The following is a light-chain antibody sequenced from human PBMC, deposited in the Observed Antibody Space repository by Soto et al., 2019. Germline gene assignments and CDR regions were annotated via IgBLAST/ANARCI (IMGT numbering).Light chain of an antibody. Sequence: DIQMTQSPSSLSASVGDRVTTTCRASQSISSYLNWYQHKPGKAPKLLIYAASSLQTGVPSRFSGSRSGTDSALTISSLQRDDFATYYCQQTDSFPRTFGQGTKVDIK. CDR2: AAS. CDR3: QQTDSFPRT. V-gene: IGKV1-39*01. J-gene: IGKJ1*01. CDR1: QSISSY.